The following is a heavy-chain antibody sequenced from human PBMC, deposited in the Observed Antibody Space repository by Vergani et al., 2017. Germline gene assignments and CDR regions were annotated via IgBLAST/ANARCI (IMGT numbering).Heavy chain of an antibody. J-gene: IGHJ3*02. V-gene: IGHV1-69*19. CDR3: AKIADIGYSGYKTSTNYAVDI. CDR1: GGTFSSYA. D-gene: IGHD5-12*01. Sequence: QVQLVQSGAEVKKPGSSVKVSCKASGGTFSSYAISWVRQAPGQGLEWMGGIIPIFGTANYAQKFQGRVTITADESTSTAYMELSSLRSEDTAVYYCAKIADIGYSGYKTSTNYAVDIWGQGTMVTVSS. CDR2: IIPIFGTA.